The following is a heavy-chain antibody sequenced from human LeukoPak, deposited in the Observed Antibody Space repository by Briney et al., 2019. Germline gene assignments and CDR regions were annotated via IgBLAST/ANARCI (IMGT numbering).Heavy chain of an antibody. CDR3: ARGYCSSTSCYMDV. V-gene: IGHV1-3*01. J-gene: IGHJ6*02. CDR2: INAGNGSI. Sequence: ASVKVSCKASGGTFSSYAISWVRQAPGQGLEWMGWINAGNGSIKYSQKFQGRVTITGDTSASTAYMELSSLRSEDTAVYYCARGYCSSTSCYMDVWGQGTTVT. D-gene: IGHD2-2*01. CDR1: GGTFSSYA.